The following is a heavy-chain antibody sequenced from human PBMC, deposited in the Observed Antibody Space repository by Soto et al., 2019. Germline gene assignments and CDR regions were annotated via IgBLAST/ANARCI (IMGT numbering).Heavy chain of an antibody. CDR2: IYNTGST. CDR1: GVSVNSDNYY. CDR3: AGECSSSPEAFDF. D-gene: IGHD6-6*01. Sequence: SETLSLTCTVSGVSVNSDNYYWSWIRQPPGKGLEWIGHIYNTGSTTYNPSLKSRVTISLDTSRNHFSLSLNSVTAADTAVFYRAGECSSSPEAFDFWGGGALVTVSS. V-gene: IGHV4-61*03. J-gene: IGHJ4*02.